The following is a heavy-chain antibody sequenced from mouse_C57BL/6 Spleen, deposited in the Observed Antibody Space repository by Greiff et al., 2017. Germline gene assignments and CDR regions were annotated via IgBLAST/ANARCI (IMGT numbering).Heavy chain of an antibody. CDR2: IWSGGST. J-gene: IGHJ2*01. V-gene: IGHV2-2*01. Sequence: QVQLQQSGPGLVQPSQSLSITCTVSGFSLTSYGVHWVRQSPGKGLEWLGVIWSGGSTDYNAAFISRLSISKDNSKSQVFFKMNSLQADDTAIYYCARNSPEALDYWGQGTTLTVSS. CDR3: ARNSPEALDY. CDR1: GFSLTSYG. D-gene: IGHD1-3*01.